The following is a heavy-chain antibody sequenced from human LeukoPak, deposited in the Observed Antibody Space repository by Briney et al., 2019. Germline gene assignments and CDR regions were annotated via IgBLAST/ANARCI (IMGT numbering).Heavy chain of an antibody. J-gene: IGHJ5*02. V-gene: IGHV1-8*01. CDR3: ARDNSVRDEAWWFNP. D-gene: IGHD5-24*01. CDR2: LNPHSGNT. Sequence: ASVKVSCKASGYTFTSNDINWVRQATGQGLEWAGWLNPHSGNTGYAQKFQGRVTITRDTSINTAYMELTSLTSEDTAVYYCARDNSVRDEAWWFNPWGQGTLVTVSS. CDR1: GYTFTSND.